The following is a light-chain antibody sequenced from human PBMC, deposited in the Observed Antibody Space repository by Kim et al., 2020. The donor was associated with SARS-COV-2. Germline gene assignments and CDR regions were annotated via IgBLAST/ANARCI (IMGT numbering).Light chain of an antibody. CDR1: QSIRSY. CDR2: AAS. V-gene: IGKV1-39*01. J-gene: IGKJ2*01. Sequence: DIQMTQSPSSLSASVGDRVTISCRASQSIRSYLNWYQQKPGKAPKLLIYAASSLQSGGPSRFSGSGSGTDFTLTISSLHPEDFASYYCQQSSSTPHTFGQGTKLEI. CDR3: QQSSSTPHT.